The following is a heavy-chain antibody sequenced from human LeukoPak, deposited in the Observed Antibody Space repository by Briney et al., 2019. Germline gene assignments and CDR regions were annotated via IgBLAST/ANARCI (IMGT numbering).Heavy chain of an antibody. CDR3: AREYSSGWYGRDY. V-gene: IGHV3-66*01. Sequence: PGGSLRLSCAASGFTVSSNYMSWVRQAPGKGLEWVSVIYSGGSTYYADSVKGRFTISRDNSKNTLYLQMNSLRAEDTAVYYCAREYSSGWYGRDYWGQGTLVTVSS. CDR2: IYSGGST. CDR1: GFTVSSNY. D-gene: IGHD6-19*01. J-gene: IGHJ4*02.